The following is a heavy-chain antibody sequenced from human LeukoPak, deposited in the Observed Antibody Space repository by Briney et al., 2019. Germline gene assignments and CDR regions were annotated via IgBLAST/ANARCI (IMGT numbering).Heavy chain of an antibody. D-gene: IGHD3-9*01. V-gene: IGHV1-18*01. CDR3: ARDGDILTGYFGDFDY. J-gene: IGHJ4*02. CDR2: ISAYNGNT. Sequence: ASVKVSCKASGYTFTSYGISWVRQAPGQGLEWMGWISAYNGNTNYAQKLQGRVTMTTDTSTSTAYMELRSLRSDDTAVYYCARDGDILTGYFGDFDYWGQGTLVTVSS. CDR1: GYTFTSYG.